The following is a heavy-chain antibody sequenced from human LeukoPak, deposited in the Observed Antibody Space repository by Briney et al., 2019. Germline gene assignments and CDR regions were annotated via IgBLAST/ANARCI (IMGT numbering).Heavy chain of an antibody. CDR3: ARRVGKYPTYYFDY. CDR1: GYSISSGGYY. J-gene: IGHJ4*02. D-gene: IGHD1-1*01. CDR2: GYYTGST. V-gene: IGHV4-31*03. Sequence: TLSLTCTVSGYSISSGGYYWNWIRQHPGKGLEWVGYGYYTGSTNYSPSLKSRLTISVDTSKSQFSLRLTSVTAADTAVYYCARRVGKYPTYYFDYWGQGTLVTVSS.